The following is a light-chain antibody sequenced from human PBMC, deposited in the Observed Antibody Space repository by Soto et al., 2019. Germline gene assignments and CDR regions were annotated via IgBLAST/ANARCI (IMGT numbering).Light chain of an antibody. CDR1: SSDVGGYDF. CDR3: CSYAGDLAL. CDR2: DVS. V-gene: IGLV2-11*01. Sequence: SVLTQPRSVSGSPGQSVTISCTGTSSDVGGYDFVSWYQQHPGKAPKLMISDVSKRPSGVPDRFSGSKSGNTASLTISGLQAEDEADYYCCSYAGDLALFGGGTKVNRP. J-gene: IGLJ2*01.